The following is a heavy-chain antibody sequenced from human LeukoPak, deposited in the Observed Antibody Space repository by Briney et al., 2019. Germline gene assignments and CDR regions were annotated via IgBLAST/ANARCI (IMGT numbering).Heavy chain of an antibody. CDR1: GFTFSTYG. CDR2: IWPDGSKK. J-gene: IGHJ4*02. V-gene: IGHV3-30*02. D-gene: IGHD6-25*01. CDR3: AKIYSSAESNFDH. Sequence: PGGSLRLSCAASGFTFSTYGMRWVRQAPGKGLEWVAFIWPDGSKKYYADSVKGRFALSRENSNSTQNLQMNSLRPEDTGRYFYAKIYSSAESNFDHWGQGIRLTVSS.